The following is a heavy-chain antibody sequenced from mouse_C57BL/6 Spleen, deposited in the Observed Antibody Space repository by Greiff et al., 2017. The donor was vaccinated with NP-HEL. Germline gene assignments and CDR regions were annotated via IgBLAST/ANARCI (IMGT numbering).Heavy chain of an antibody. CDR3: ARYGNYFDY. D-gene: IGHD2-1*01. Sequence: QVQLQQPGAELVMPGASVKLSCKASGYTFTSYWMHWVKQRPGQGLEWIGEIDPAASYTKYNQKFKGKSTLTVDKSSSTAYMQLSSLTSEDSAVYYCARYGNYFDYWGQGTTLTVSS. J-gene: IGHJ2*01. CDR1: GYTFTSYW. CDR2: IDPAASYT. V-gene: IGHV1-69*01.